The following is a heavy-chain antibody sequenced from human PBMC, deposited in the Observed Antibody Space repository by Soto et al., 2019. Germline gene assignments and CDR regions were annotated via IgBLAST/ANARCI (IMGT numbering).Heavy chain of an antibody. CDR1: GGSISSSSYY. CDR3: ARRPEVTAVAGTIGFDY. J-gene: IGHJ4*02. CDR2: IYYSGST. D-gene: IGHD6-19*01. V-gene: IGHV4-39*01. Sequence: SETLSLTCTVSGGSISSSSYYWGWIRQPPGKGLEWIGSIYYSGSTYYNPSLKSRVTISVDTSQNQFSLKLSSVTAADTAVYYCARRPEVTAVAGTIGFDYWGQGTLVTVSS.